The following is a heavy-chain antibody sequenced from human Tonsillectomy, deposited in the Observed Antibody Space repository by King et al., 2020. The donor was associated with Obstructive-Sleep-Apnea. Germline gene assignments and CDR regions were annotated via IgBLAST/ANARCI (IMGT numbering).Heavy chain of an antibody. V-gene: IGHV3-9*01. CDR2: ISWNSDAI. D-gene: IGHD5-12*01. CDR1: GFTFDDYA. Sequence: QLVQSGGDLVQPGRSLRLSCAASGFTFDDYAIHWVRQAPGKGLEWVSGISWNSDAIGYADSVKGRFTISRDNPENSLYLQMNSLSAEDTALYYCAKANDWDIVATLDYWGQGTLVTVSS. CDR3: AKANDWDIVATLDY. J-gene: IGHJ4*02.